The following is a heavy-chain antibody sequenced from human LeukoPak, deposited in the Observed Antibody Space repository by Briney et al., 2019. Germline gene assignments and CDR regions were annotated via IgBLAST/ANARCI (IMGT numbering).Heavy chain of an antibody. CDR1: GGTFSSYA. J-gene: IGHJ4*02. Sequence: SVKVSCKASGGTFSSYAISWVRQAPGQGLEWMGGIIPIFGTANYAQKFQGRVTITTDESMSTAYMELSSLRSEDTAVYYCACNYYDSSGYPEYYFDYWGQGTLVTVSS. CDR2: IIPIFGTA. CDR3: ACNYYDSSGYPEYYFDY. D-gene: IGHD3-22*01. V-gene: IGHV1-69*05.